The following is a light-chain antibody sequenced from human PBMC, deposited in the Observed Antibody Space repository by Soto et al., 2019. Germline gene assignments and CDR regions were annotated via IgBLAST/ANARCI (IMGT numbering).Light chain of an antibody. CDR3: QQSYTPPRT. V-gene: IGKV1-39*01. Sequence: DIQMTQSPSSLAASVGDRVTITCRASQYISTYLNWYRQKTGKAPEVLLYSASTLQSGVPSRFRGRGSGTDFTLTIIGLQSEDLATYYCQQSYTPPRTFGAGTKVELK. CDR2: SAS. CDR1: QYISTY. J-gene: IGKJ1*01.